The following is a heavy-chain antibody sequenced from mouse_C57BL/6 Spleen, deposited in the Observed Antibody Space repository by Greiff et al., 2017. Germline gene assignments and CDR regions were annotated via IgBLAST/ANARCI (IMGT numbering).Heavy chain of an antibody. CDR2: INPNYGTN. D-gene: IGHD1-1*01. CDR1: GYSFTDYN. V-gene: IGHV1-39*01. J-gene: IGHJ4*01. CDR3: ARYGSSGDYAMDY. Sequence: QLLESGPELVKPGASVKISCKASGYSFTDYNMNWVKQSNGKSLEWIGVINPNYGTNSYNQKFKGKATLTVDQSSSTAYMQLNSLTSEDSAVYYCARYGSSGDYAMDYWGQGTSVTVSS.